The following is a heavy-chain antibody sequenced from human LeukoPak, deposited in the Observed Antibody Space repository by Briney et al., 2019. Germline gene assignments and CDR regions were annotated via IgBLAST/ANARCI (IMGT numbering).Heavy chain of an antibody. CDR3: AKADTTGYYYGSDF. V-gene: IGHV3-23*01. Sequence: GGYLRLSCAASGFTFSNYAMTWVRQAPGKGLEWVSLISGSGTSTDYADSVRGRFTISRDNSKNTLYLHMNVLRAGDTAVYYCAKADTTGYYYGSDFWGQGILVIVSS. D-gene: IGHD3-22*01. J-gene: IGHJ4*02. CDR1: GFTFSNYA. CDR2: ISGSGTST.